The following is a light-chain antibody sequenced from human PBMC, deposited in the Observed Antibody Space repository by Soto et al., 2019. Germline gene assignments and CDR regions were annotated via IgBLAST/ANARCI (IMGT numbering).Light chain of an antibody. Sequence: QSALTQLASVSGSPGQSITISCTGTSSDVGGYNYVSWYQQHPGKAPKLMIYDVSNRTSGVSNRFSGSKPGNTASLTVSGLQAEDEADYYCSSYTSSSTVLFGGSTKVTVL. CDR3: SSYTSSSTVL. J-gene: IGLJ2*01. CDR1: SSDVGGYNY. V-gene: IGLV2-14*01. CDR2: DVS.